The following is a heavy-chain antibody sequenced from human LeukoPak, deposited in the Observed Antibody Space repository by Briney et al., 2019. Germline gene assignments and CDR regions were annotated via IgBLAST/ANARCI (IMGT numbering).Heavy chain of an antibody. CDR2: IYYRGST. CDR1: GGSISSDY. D-gene: IGHD3-22*01. Sequence: SQTLSLTCTVSGGSISSDYWSWIRQPPGKGLEWIGYIYYRGSTNYNPSLKSRVTISVDTSKDQFSLKLSSVTAADTTVYYCARLSGYSSGHYYSDYWGQGTLVTVSS. CDR3: ARLSGYSSGHYYSDY. J-gene: IGHJ4*02. V-gene: IGHV4-59*01.